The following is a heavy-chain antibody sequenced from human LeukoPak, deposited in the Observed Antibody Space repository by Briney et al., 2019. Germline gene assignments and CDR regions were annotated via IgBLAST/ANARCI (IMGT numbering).Heavy chain of an antibody. CDR3: ARQGYTVSYYFLDY. D-gene: IGHD1-26*01. CDR1: GGSVRSYW. CDR2: IYSTGST. V-gene: IGHV4-4*07. J-gene: IGHJ4*02. Sequence: SETLSLTCDVAGGSVRSYWWGWVRQPAGKGLEWLGRIYSTGSTRFNPSLTSRLTLSIDTSTNQFSLKLTSVTAADTAVYFCARQGYTVSYYFLDYWSQGTLVTVSS.